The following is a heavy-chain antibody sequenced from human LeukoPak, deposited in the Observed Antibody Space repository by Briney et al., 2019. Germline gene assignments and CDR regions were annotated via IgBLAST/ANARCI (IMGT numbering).Heavy chain of an antibody. V-gene: IGHV4-39*01. CDR3: ATTTVTTLGHAFDI. D-gene: IGHD4-17*01. J-gene: IGHJ3*02. CDR1: GGSISSSSHY. CDR2: IYYSGST. Sequence: PSETLSLTCTVSGGSISSSSHYWGWIRQPPGKGLEWIGSIYYSGSTYYNPSLKSRVTISVDTSKNQFSLKLSSVTAADTAVYYCATTTVTTLGHAFDIWGQGTMVTVSS.